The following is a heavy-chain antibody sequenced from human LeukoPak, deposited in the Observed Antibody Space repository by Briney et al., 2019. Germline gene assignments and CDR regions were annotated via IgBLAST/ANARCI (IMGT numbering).Heavy chain of an antibody. CDR2: IIPIFGTA. CDR3: ARGYVAAAGYYYYYYMDV. Sequence: GASVEVSCKASGGTFSSYAISWVRQAPGQGLEWMGGIIPIFGTANYAQKFQGRVTITTDESTSTAYMELSSLRSEDTAVYYCARGYVAAAGYYYYYYMDVWGKGTTVTVSS. V-gene: IGHV1-69*05. J-gene: IGHJ6*03. D-gene: IGHD6-13*01. CDR1: GGTFSSYA.